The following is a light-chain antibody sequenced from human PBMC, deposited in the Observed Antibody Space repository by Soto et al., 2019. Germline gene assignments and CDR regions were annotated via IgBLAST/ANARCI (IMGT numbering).Light chain of an antibody. CDR2: DVS. CDR1: SRDVGGYNY. CDR3: SSHTISTTLV. Sequence: QSALTQPASVSGSPGQSITISCTGTSRDVGGYNYVSWFQQHPGKAPKLMIYDVSTRPSGVSNRFSGSKSGNTASLTISGLQAEDEADYYCSSHTISTTLVFGRGTKLTVL. J-gene: IGLJ2*01. V-gene: IGLV2-14*01.